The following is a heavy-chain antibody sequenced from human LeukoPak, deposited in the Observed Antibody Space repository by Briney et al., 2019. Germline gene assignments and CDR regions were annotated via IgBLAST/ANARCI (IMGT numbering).Heavy chain of an antibody. V-gene: IGHV4-61*02. J-gene: IGHJ3*02. CDR1: GGSISSGSYY. CDR2: IYTSGST. D-gene: IGHD1-7*01. CDR3: ARSPGITGTATIFDI. Sequence: SETLSLTCTVSGGSISSGSYYWSWLRQPAGKGLEWIGRIYTSGSTNYNPSLRSRVTISVDTSRNQFSLKLSSVTAADTGVYYCARSPGITGTATIFDIWGQGTMVTVSS.